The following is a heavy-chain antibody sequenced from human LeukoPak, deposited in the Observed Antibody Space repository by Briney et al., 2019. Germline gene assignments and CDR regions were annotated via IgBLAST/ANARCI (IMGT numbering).Heavy chain of an antibody. D-gene: IGHD3-10*01. Sequence: GGSLRLSCAASGFTFTKYSMHWVRQTPGKGLEWVSYISSGSTTIYYTDSVKGRFTISRDNAKNSLYLQMNSLRAEDTAVYYCARRESTTMVRGGVDYWGQGTLVTVST. CDR3: ARRESTTMVRGGVDY. J-gene: IGHJ4*02. V-gene: IGHV3-48*01. CDR2: ISSGSTTI. CDR1: GFTFTKYS.